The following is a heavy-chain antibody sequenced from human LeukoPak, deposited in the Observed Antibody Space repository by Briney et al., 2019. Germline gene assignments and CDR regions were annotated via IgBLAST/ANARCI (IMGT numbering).Heavy chain of an antibody. CDR3: ATDRDATWVKRFDY. CDR2: IDQGGSEK. Sequence: PGGSLRLSCAASGFTFSSYWMSWVRQAPGKGLEWVANIDQGGSEKNYVDSVKGRFTISRDNARNSLYLQMDSLRAEDTAVYYCATDRDATWVKRFDYWGQGTLVTVSS. V-gene: IGHV3-7*01. J-gene: IGHJ4*02. D-gene: IGHD1-1*01. CDR1: GFTFSSYW.